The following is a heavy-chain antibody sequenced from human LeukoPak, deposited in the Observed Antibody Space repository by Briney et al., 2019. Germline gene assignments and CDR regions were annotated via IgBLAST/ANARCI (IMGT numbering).Heavy chain of an antibody. CDR3: AREVAARHGVIDY. D-gene: IGHD6-6*01. J-gene: IGHJ4*02. Sequence: ASVTVSCTASGYTFTGYYIHWVRQAPGQGLEWMGWINPNSGGTNYAQKFQGRVTMTRDTSIDTAYMELRRLRSDDTAVYYCAREVAARHGVIDYWGQGTLVTVSS. CDR2: INPNSGGT. V-gene: IGHV1-2*02. CDR1: GYTFTGYY.